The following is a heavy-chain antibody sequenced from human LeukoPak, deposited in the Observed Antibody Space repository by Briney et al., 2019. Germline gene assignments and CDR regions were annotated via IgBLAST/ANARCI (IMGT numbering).Heavy chain of an antibody. J-gene: IGHJ4*02. Sequence: ASVKVSCKASGYTLTNYALNWVRQAPGQGLEWMGWINTNTGNPTYAQGFTGRFVFSLDTSVNTAYLQISSLKAEDTAIYYCARVQGYCSTTSCYPHYWGQGALVTVSS. D-gene: IGHD2-2*01. CDR2: INTNTGNP. CDR1: GYTLTNYA. V-gene: IGHV7-4-1*02. CDR3: ARVQGYCSTTSCYPHY.